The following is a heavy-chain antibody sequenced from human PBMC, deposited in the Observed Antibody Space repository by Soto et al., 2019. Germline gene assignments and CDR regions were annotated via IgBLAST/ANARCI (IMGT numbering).Heavy chain of an antibody. CDR3: ARTFGVVPLGWAFDI. J-gene: IGHJ3*02. CDR2: IYPGDSDT. V-gene: IGHV5-51*01. Sequence: PGESLKISCKGSGYSFTSYWIGWVRQMPGKGLEWMGIIYPGDSDTRYSPSFQGQVTISADKSISTAYLQWSSLKASDTAMNYCARTFGVVPLGWAFDIWGQGTMVTVSS. D-gene: IGHD3-3*01. CDR1: GYSFTSYW.